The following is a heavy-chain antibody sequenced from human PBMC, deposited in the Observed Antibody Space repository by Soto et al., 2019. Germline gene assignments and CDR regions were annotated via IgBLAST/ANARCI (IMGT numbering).Heavy chain of an antibody. CDR3: AKWEVFVTGHLATQSSLDS. CDR2: VDGSGAAP. CDR1: GFTFINHA. J-gene: IGHJ4*02. V-gene: IGHV3-23*01. Sequence: GGSLRLSCATSGFTFINHAMTWVRQAPGKAPQWVATVDGSGAAPFYAESAKGRFTISRDNSKNTLYLQMNSLRAEDTAVYFCAKWEVFVTGHLATQSSLDSWGQGTLVTVSS. D-gene: IGHD3-9*01.